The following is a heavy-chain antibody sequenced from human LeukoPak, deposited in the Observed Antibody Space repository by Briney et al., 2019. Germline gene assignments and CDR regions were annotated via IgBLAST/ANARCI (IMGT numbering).Heavy chain of an antibody. D-gene: IGHD6-13*01. V-gene: IGHV4-59*01. CDR1: GGSISSYY. CDR2: IYYSGST. Sequence: SETLSLTCTVSGGSISSYYWSWIRQPPGKGLEWTGYIYYSGSTNYNPSLKSRVTISVDTSKNQFSLKLSSVTAADTAVYYCARDRGIQVYSSSWYGMDVWGQGTTVTVSS. CDR3: ARDRGIQVYSSSWYGMDV. J-gene: IGHJ6*02.